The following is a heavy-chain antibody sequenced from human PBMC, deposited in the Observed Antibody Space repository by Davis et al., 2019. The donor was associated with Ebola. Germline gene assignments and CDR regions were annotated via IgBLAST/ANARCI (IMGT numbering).Heavy chain of an antibody. J-gene: IGHJ4*02. CDR3: ARRRLSFEAIDY. CDR1: GYSITSGYY. Sequence: SETLSLTCTVSGYSITSGYYWGWIRQPPGKGLEWIGSIYHSGSTYYNPSLKSRVTISVDTSKNQFSLKLSSVSAADTAVYYCARRRLSFEAIDYWGQGTLVTVSS. CDR2: IYHSGST. D-gene: IGHD1-26*01. V-gene: IGHV4-38-2*02.